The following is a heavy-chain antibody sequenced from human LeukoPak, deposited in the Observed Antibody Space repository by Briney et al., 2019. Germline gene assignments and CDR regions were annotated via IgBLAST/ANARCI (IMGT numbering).Heavy chain of an antibody. CDR2: IYPGDSDT. D-gene: IGHD6-13*01. CDR3: ARQPMLYSSSWYYYYGMDV. J-gene: IGHJ6*02. V-gene: IGHV5-51*01. Sequence: GESLKISCKGSGYSFTSYCIGWVRQMPGKGREWMGIIYPGDSDTRYSPSFQGQVTISADKSISTAYLQWSSLKASDTAMYYCARQPMLYSSSWYYYYGMDVWGQGTTVTVSS. CDR1: GYSFTSYC.